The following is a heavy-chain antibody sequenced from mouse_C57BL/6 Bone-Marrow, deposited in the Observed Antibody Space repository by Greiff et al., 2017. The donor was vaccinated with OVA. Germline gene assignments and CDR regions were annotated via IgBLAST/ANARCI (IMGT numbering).Heavy chain of an antibody. D-gene: IGHD1-1*01. CDR3: ARPPDNYGNSHWYFDV. J-gene: IGHJ1*03. V-gene: IGHV14-2*01. CDR1: GFNIKDYY. Sequence: VQLQQSGAELVKPGASVKLSCTASGFNIKDYYMHWVKQRTEQGLEWIGRIDPEDGETKYAPKLQGTATITADTSSNTAYLQLSSLTSEDTAVYYCARPPDNYGNSHWYFDVWGTGTTVTVSS. CDR2: IDPEDGET.